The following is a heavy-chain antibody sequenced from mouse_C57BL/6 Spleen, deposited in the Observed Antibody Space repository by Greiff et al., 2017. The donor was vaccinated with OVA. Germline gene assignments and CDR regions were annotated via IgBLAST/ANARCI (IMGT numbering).Heavy chain of an antibody. J-gene: IGHJ3*01. CDR1: GYTFTSYW. D-gene: IGHD2-3*01. CDR3: ASRDDGLDFFAY. Sequence: VQLQQSGAELAKPGASVKLSCKASGYTFTSYWMHWVKQRPGQGLEWIGYINPSSGYTKYNQKFKDKATLTADKSSSTAYMQLSSLTYEDSAVYDCASRDDGLDFFAYWGQGTLVTVSA. V-gene: IGHV1-7*01. CDR2: INPSSGYT.